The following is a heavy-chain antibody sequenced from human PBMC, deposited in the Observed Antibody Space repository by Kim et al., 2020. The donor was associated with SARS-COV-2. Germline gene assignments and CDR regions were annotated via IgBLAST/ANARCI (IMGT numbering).Heavy chain of an antibody. D-gene: IGHD1-1*01. CDR3: ARESYLLGTGGMDV. Sequence: GGSLRLSCAASGFTFSSYAMHWVRQAPGKGLEWVAVISYDGSNKYYADSVKGRFTISRDNSKNTLYLQMNSLRAEDTAVYYCARESYLLGTGGMDVWGQGTTVTVSS. CDR1: GFTFSSYA. CDR2: ISYDGSNK. V-gene: IGHV3-30*04. J-gene: IGHJ6*02.